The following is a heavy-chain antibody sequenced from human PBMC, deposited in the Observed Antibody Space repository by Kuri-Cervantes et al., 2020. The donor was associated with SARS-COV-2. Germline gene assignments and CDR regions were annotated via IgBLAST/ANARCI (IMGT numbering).Heavy chain of an antibody. CDR3: AKDVRGTEDAFDI. J-gene: IGHJ3*02. V-gene: IGHV3-43D*03. CDR1: GFTFANYA. Sequence: GGSLRLSCAASGFTFANYAMDWVRQAPGKGLEWVSFISWDGGSTYYADSVEGRFTISRDNSKNSLYLQMNSLRAEDTALYYRAKDVRGTEDAFDIWGQGTMVTVSS. CDR2: ISWDGGST.